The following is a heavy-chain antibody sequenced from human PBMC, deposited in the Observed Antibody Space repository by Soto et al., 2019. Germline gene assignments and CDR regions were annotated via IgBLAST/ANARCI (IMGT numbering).Heavy chain of an antibody. Sequence: GESLKISCKGSGYRFTNYWIGWVRQMPGKGLEWMGIIYPGDSDTRNSPSFQGQVTISADKSISTAYLQWSSLKASDTAMYYCARHSLEISKGPLYYYGMDVWGEGTTVTVSS. CDR1: GYRFTNYW. CDR2: IYPGDSDT. D-gene: IGHD1-1*01. CDR3: ARHSLEISKGPLYYYGMDV. J-gene: IGHJ6*04. V-gene: IGHV5-51*01.